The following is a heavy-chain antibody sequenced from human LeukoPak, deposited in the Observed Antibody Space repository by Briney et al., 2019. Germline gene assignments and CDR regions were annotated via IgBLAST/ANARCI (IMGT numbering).Heavy chain of an antibody. CDR1: GGSISSGSYY. CDR2: IYTSGST. J-gene: IGHJ4*02. Sequence: SETLSLTCTVSGGSISSGSYYWSWIRQPAGKGLEWIGRIYTSGSTNYNPSLKSRVTISVDTSKNQFSLKLSSVTAADTAVYYCARDKWEPYFDYWGQGTLVTVSS. D-gene: IGHD1-26*01. CDR3: ARDKWEPYFDY. V-gene: IGHV4-61*02.